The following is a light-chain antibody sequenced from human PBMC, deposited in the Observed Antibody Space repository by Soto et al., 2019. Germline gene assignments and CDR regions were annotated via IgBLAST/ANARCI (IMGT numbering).Light chain of an antibody. Sequence: QSVLTQPASVSGSPGQSITISCTGTSSDVGAYNYVSWYQQHPGKAPKPMIYEVSNRPSGVSNRFSGSKSGNTASLTISGLQAEDEADYYCSSYTSSSTYVFGTGTKAPS. V-gene: IGLV2-14*01. CDR1: SSDVGAYNY. CDR3: SSYTSSSTYV. J-gene: IGLJ1*01. CDR2: EVS.